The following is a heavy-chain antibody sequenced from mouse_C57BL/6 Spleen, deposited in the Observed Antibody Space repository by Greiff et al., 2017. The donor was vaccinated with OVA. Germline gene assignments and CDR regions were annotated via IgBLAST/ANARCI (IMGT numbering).Heavy chain of an antibody. J-gene: IGHJ3*01. CDR2: FYPGSGST. CDR3: SCDCEDFFAY. V-gene: IGHV1-55*01. D-gene: IGHD2-13*01. Sequence: QVQLQQSGAELVKPGASVKMSCKASGYTFTTYCITWVKQRPGQGLEWIGDFYPGSGSTKYNEKFKSKATLTVETSSSTAYMQLSRLTSEDAAVYDCSCDCEDFFAYWGQGTLVTVSA. CDR1: GYTFTTYC.